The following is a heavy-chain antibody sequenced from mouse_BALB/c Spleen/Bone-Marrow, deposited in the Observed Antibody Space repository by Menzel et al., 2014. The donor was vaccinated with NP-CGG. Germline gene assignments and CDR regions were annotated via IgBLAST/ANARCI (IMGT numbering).Heavy chain of an antibody. J-gene: IGHJ4*01. CDR2: IDPANGNT. Sequence: VQLQQSGAELVKPGASVKLSCTASGFNIXDTYMHWVKQRPEQGLEWIGRIDPANGNTKYDPKSQGKATITADTSSNIAYLQLSSLTSEDTAVYYCARERDYDYAYAMDYWGQGTSVTVSS. CDR3: ARERDYDYAYAMDY. D-gene: IGHD2-4*01. CDR1: GFNIXDTY. V-gene: IGHV14-3*02.